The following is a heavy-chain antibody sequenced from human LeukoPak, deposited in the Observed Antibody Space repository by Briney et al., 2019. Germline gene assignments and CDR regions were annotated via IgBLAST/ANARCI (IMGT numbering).Heavy chain of an antibody. CDR2: IYYSGST. V-gene: IGHV4-59*01. Sequence: SETLSLTCTVSGGSISSYYWSWIRQPPGKGLEWIGYIYYSGSTNYNPSLKSRVTISVDTSKNQFSLKLSSVTAADTAVYYCARDGRVGATADINYYYMDVWGKGTTVTVSS. CDR1: GGSISSYY. CDR3: ARDGRVGATADINYYYMDV. J-gene: IGHJ6*03. D-gene: IGHD1-26*01.